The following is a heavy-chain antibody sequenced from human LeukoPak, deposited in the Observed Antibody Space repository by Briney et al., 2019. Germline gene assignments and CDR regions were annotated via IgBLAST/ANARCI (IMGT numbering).Heavy chain of an antibody. CDR3: ARQFRGAMVTAFDF. Sequence: GEPLKISCKGSGDSFASYWLGWVSQMPGKRLEWMGVICPGDSGTRYSPSFQGQVTISADKSISTAYLQWSSLKASDTAMYYCARQFRGAMVTAFDFWGQGTLVTVSS. CDR2: ICPGDSGT. J-gene: IGHJ4*02. CDR1: GDSFASYW. D-gene: IGHD5-18*01. V-gene: IGHV5-51*01.